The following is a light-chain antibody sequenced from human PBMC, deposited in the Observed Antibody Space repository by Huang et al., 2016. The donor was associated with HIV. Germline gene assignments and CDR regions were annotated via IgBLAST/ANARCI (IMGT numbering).Light chain of an antibody. J-gene: IGKJ1*01. CDR1: QILVSSDGDTY. CDR2: QGS. CDR3: MQGTHWPGT. V-gene: IGKV2-30*01. Sequence: DVIMTQSPLSLPVTLGQPASIFCRSSQILVSSDGDTYLNWFQQRPGKSPRSLIYQGSNRDSGVPHRFSGSGSRTLFTLRINPVEAEDVAIYYCMQGTHWPGTFGPGTKMDI.